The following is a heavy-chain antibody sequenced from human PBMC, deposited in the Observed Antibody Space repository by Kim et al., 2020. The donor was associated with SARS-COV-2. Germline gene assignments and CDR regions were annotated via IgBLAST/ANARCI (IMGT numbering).Heavy chain of an antibody. J-gene: IGHJ5*02. CDR1: GYTFTSYA. D-gene: IGHD4-17*01. Sequence: ASVKVSCKASGYTFTSYAMHWVRQAPGQRLEWMGWINAGNGNTKYSQKFQGRVTITRDTSASTAYMELSSLRSEDTAVYYCARESPRKMTTVTRGLFDPWGQGTLVTVSS. CDR2: INAGNGNT. CDR3: ARESPRKMTTVTRGLFDP. V-gene: IGHV1-3*01.